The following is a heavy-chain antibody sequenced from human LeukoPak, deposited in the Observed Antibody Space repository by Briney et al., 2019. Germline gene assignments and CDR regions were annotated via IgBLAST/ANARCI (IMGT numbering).Heavy chain of an antibody. CDR1: GSTFSSYA. Sequence: AGGSLRLSCAASGSTFSSYAMSWVRQAPGKGLEWVSAISGSGGSTYYADSVKGRFTISRDNSKNTLYLQMNSLRAEDTAVYYCAKDSSVVVPAAIPYWGQGTLVTVSS. J-gene: IGHJ4*02. CDR3: AKDSSVVVPAAIPY. CDR2: ISGSGGST. V-gene: IGHV3-23*01. D-gene: IGHD2-2*01.